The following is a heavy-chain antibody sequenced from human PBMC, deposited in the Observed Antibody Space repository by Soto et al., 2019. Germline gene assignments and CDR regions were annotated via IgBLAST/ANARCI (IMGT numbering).Heavy chain of an antibody. D-gene: IGHD3-22*01. CDR1: GFTFSSYA. V-gene: IGHV3-23*01. CDR3: AKDRWDYDSSGAYDAFDI. CDR2: ISGSGGSA. Sequence: GGSLRLSCAASGFTFSSYAMSWVRQAPGKGLEWVSAISGSGGSAYYADSVKGRFTISRDNSKNTLYLQMNSLRAEDTAVYYCAKDRWDYDSSGAYDAFDIWGQGTMVTVSS. J-gene: IGHJ3*02.